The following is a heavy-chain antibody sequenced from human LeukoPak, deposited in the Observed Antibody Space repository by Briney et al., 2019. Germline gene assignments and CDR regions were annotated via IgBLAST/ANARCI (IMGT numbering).Heavy chain of an antibody. J-gene: IGHJ2*01. V-gene: IGHV3-53*01. CDR2: IYSGGTT. CDR1: GFTVSSNF. D-gene: IGHD7-27*01. CDR3: AKPPGDHPYWYFDL. Sequence: GGSLRLSCAASGFTVSSNFMSWVRQAPGKGLEWVSVIYSGGTTYYADSVKGRFTISRDSFKNTLYLQMNSLRAEGTAMYYCAKPPGDHPYWYFDLWGRGTLVTVPS.